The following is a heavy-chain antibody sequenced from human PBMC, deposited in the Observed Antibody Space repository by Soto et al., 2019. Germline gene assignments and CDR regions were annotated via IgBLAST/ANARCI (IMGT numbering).Heavy chain of an antibody. D-gene: IGHD3-3*01. J-gene: IGHJ5*02. CDR3: TRFLEWFPASNWFDP. Sequence: GGSLKLSCTASGFTFGDYAMSWFRQAPGKGLEWVGFIRSKAYGGTTEYAASVKGRFTTSRDDSKSIAYLQMNSLKTEDTAVYYCTRFLEWFPASNWFDPWGQGTLVTVSS. CDR1: GFTFGDYA. V-gene: IGHV3-49*03. CDR2: IRSKAYGGTT.